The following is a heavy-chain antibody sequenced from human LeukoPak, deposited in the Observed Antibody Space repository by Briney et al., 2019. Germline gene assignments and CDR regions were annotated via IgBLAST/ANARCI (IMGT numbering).Heavy chain of an antibody. CDR1: GYTFTSYY. V-gene: IGHV1-46*01. CDR3: ARVRFSSGWYIAFDI. D-gene: IGHD6-19*01. CDR2: INPSGGSA. Sequence: ASVKVSCKAPGYTFTSYYVHRVRQTPGQGLEWMGIINPSGGSATYAQKFQGRLTMTRDTSTTTVYMELSSLRSEDTAVYYCARVRFSSGWYIAFDIWGQGTMVTVSS. J-gene: IGHJ3*02.